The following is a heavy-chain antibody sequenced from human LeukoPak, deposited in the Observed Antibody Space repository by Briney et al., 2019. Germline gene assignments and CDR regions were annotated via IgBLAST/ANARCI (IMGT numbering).Heavy chain of an antibody. V-gene: IGHV3-7*05. CDR3: ARAADSRLRNAWDY. J-gene: IGHJ4*02. CDR1: GFTFSNFW. CDR2: IKQDGTEK. D-gene: IGHD2-2*01. Sequence: PGGSLRLSCAPSGFTFSNFWMSWVRQAPGKGLEWVANIKQDGTEKYYVDSVKGRFTISRDNAKNSLYLQMNSLRAEDTAVYYCARAADSRLRNAWDYWGQGTLVTVSS.